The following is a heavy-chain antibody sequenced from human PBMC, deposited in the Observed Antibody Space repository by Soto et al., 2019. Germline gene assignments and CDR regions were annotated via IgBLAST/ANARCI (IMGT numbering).Heavy chain of an antibody. D-gene: IGHD3-22*01. CDR2: FDPEDGET. Sequence: GXLVKVSCKVSGYTLTELSMHWVRQAPGKGLEWMGGFDPEDGETIYAQKFQGRVTMTEDTSTDTAYMELSSLRSGDTAVYYCATEPNYYDSSGYYFSDYWGQGTLVTASS. V-gene: IGHV1-24*01. J-gene: IGHJ4*02. CDR3: ATEPNYYDSSGYYFSDY. CDR1: GYTLTELS.